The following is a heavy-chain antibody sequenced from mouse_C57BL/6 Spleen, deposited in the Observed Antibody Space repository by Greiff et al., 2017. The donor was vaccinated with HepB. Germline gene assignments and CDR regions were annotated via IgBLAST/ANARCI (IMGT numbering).Heavy chain of an antibody. J-gene: IGHJ4*01. CDR1: GFTFSDYY. Sequence: EVQVVESGGGLVQPGGSLKLSCAASGFTFSDYYMYWVRQTPEKRLEWVAYISNGGGSTYYPDTVKGRFTISRDNAKNTLYLQMSRLKSEDTAMYYCASPGGLPYYYAMDYWGQGTSVTVSS. V-gene: IGHV5-12*01. CDR3: ASPGGLPYYYAMDY. CDR2: ISNGGGST. D-gene: IGHD2-2*01.